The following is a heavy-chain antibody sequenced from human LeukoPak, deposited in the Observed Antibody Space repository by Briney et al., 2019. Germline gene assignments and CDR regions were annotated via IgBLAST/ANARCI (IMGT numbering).Heavy chain of an antibody. CDR1: GYTFTGYY. CDR2: INPNSGGT. V-gene: IGHV1-2*02. D-gene: IGHD4-11*01. Sequence: ASVKVSCKPSGYTFTGYYLHWVRQAPGQGLEWMGWINPNSGGTNYAQKFQGRVTMTRDTSISTAYMELSRLRSDDTAVYYCTSVTIDTANMDVWGKGTTVTVSS. CDR3: TSVTIDTANMDV. J-gene: IGHJ6*03.